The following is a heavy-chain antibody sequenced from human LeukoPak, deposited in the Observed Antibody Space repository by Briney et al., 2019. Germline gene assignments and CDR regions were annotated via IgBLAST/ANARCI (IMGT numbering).Heavy chain of an antibody. D-gene: IGHD6-13*01. CDR1: GFTFSSYA. CDR3: AKDIAAAGKSPSY. Sequence: QPGGSLRLSCAASGFTFSSYAMSWVRQAPGKGLEWVSAISGSGGSTYYAGSVKGRFTISRDNSKNTLYLQMNSLRAEDTAVYYRAKDIAAAGKSPSYWGQGTLVTVSS. V-gene: IGHV3-23*01. CDR2: ISGSGGST. J-gene: IGHJ4*02.